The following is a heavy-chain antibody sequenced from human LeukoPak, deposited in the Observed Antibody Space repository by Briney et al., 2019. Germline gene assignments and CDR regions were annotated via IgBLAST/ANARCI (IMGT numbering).Heavy chain of an antibody. CDR3: ARQLELRLGEPYFDY. D-gene: IGHD3-16*01. J-gene: IGHJ4*02. Sequence: KPSETLSLTCTVSGGSISSSSYYWGWIRQPPGKGLEWIGSIYYSGSTYYNPSLKSRVTISVDTSKNQFSLKLSSVTAADTAVYYCARQLELRLGEPYFDYWGQGTLVTVSS. V-gene: IGHV4-39*01. CDR1: GGSISSSSYY. CDR2: IYYSGST.